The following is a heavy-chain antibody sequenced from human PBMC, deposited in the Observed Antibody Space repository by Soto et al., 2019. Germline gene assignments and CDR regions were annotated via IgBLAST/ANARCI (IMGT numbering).Heavy chain of an antibody. D-gene: IGHD2-2*01. Sequence: QLQLQESGSGLVKPSQTLSLTCAVSGGSISSGGYSWSWIRQPPGKGLEWIGYIYHSGSTYYNPPLKSRVTISVDRSKNQFSLKLSSAADTAVYYCARVPDRWGQGTLVTVSS. CDR1: GGSISSGGYS. J-gene: IGHJ5*02. CDR3: ARVPDR. V-gene: IGHV4-30-2*01. CDR2: IYHSGST.